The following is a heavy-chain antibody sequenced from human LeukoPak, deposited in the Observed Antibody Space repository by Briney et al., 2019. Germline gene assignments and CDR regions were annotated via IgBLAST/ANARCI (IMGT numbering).Heavy chain of an antibody. J-gene: IGHJ5*02. CDR2: IYWNGDK. CDR1: GFSLSTSAVG. D-gene: IGHD3-10*01. Sequence: ESGPTLVKPTQTLTLTCTFSGFSLSTSAVGVGWIRQPPGRALEWLALIYWNGDKRYSPSLRSRLTITKDTSKNQVALTMTNMDPVDTATYYCAHRIRFGESSNENWFDPWGQGTLVTVSS. V-gene: IGHV2-5*01. CDR3: AHRIRFGESSNENWFDP.